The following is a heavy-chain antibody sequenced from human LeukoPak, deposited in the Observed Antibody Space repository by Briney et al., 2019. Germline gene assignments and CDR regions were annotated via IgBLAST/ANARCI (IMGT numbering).Heavy chain of an antibody. J-gene: IGHJ5*02. CDR2: MNPNSGNT. Sequence: ASVKVSCTASGYTFTSYDINWVRQATGQGLEWMGWMNPNSGNTGYAQKFQGRVTMTRNTSISTAYMELSSLRSEDTAVYYCARGDYCSGGSCYWFDPWGQGTLVTVSS. CDR1: GYTFTSYD. V-gene: IGHV1-8*01. CDR3: ARGDYCSGGSCYWFDP. D-gene: IGHD2-15*01.